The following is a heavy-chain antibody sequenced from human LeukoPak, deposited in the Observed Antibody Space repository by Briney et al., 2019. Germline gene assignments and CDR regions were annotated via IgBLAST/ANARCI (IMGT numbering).Heavy chain of an antibody. Sequence: GGSLRLSCAASGFTFSSYGMSWVRQAPGKGLEWVSGISWNSGSIGYADSVKGRFTISRDNAKNSLYLQMNSLRAEDTALYYCAKGSYIAAAGPYYYYMDVWGKGTTVTISS. CDR2: ISWNSGSI. CDR3: AKGSYIAAAGPYYYYMDV. J-gene: IGHJ6*03. D-gene: IGHD6-13*01. CDR1: GFTFSSYG. V-gene: IGHV3-9*01.